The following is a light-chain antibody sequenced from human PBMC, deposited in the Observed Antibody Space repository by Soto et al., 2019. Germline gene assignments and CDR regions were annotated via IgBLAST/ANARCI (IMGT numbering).Light chain of an antibody. Sequence: QSVLAQPPSASGSPGQSVTISCAGTSSDVGGYNYVSWYQPHPGKAPKLIIYEVTKRPSGVPDRFSGSKSGNTASLTVSGLQTEDEADYHCCSYAGSNTVVFGGGTQLTVL. CDR2: EVT. J-gene: IGLJ2*01. CDR3: CSYAGSNTVV. V-gene: IGLV2-8*01. CDR1: SSDVGGYNY.